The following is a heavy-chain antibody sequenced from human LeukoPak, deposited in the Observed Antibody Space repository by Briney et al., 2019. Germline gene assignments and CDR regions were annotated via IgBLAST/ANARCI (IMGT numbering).Heavy chain of an antibody. Sequence: SVKLSCKASGATFSSYAISWLRQAPGQGLEWMGRIIPILGIANYAQKFQGRVTITADKSTSTAYMELSSLRSEDTAVYYCARDPTAMVKTFDYWGQGTLVTVSS. D-gene: IGHD5-18*01. CDR1: GATFSSYA. CDR3: ARDPTAMVKTFDY. V-gene: IGHV1-69*04. CDR2: IIPILGIA. J-gene: IGHJ4*02.